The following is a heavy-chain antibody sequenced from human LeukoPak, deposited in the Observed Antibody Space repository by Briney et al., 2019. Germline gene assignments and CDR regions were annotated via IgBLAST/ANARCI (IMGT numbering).Heavy chain of an antibody. V-gene: IGHV3-23*01. Sequence: GGSLRLSCVASGFTFSSYAMSWVRQAPGKGLEWVSVVSGGGHNTYYADSVKGRFTMSRDNSKRTVYLQMNSLRAEDTAVYYCAKDRSSWYYPFDSWGQGTLVTVSS. D-gene: IGHD3-3*01. CDR3: AKDRSSWYYPFDS. CDR1: GFTFSSYA. CDR2: VSGGGHNT. J-gene: IGHJ4*02.